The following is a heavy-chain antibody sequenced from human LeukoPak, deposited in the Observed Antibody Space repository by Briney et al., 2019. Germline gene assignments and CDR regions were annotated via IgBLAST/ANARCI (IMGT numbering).Heavy chain of an antibody. Sequence: PSETLSLTCTVSGVSISSSNYYWGWIRQPPGKGLEWIGSIYYTGSTYYNPSLKSRVTISVDTSKNQFSLKLSSVTAADTAVYYCARGLPIVATIGECWFDPWGQGTLVTVSS. J-gene: IGHJ5*02. V-gene: IGHV4-39*07. CDR3: ARGLPIVATIGECWFDP. CDR1: GVSISSSNYY. CDR2: IYYTGST. D-gene: IGHD5-12*01.